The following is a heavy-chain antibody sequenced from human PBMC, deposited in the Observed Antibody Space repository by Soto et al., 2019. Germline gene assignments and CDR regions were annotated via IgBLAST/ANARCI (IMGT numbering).Heavy chain of an antibody. Sequence: PGGSLRLSCAASGFIFNSFGIHWVRQAPGKGLEWVAVTWHDGSNKYYADSVKGRFTISRDNSKNTVYLQMNSLRADDTAVYYCARDISGITGTRSGFDYWGQGTLVTVYS. D-gene: IGHD1-7*01. V-gene: IGHV3-33*01. CDR1: GFIFNSFG. J-gene: IGHJ4*02. CDR3: ARDISGITGTRSGFDY. CDR2: TWHDGSNK.